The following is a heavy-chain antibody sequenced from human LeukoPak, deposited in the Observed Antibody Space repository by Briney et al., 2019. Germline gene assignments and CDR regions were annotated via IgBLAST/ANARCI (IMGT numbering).Heavy chain of an antibody. Sequence: PGGSLRLSCAASGFTFSSYAMHWVRQAPGKGLEYVSAISSNGGSTHYADSVKGRFTTSRDNSKNTLYLQMGSLRAEDMAVYYCARVGGYSNSPADYWGQGTLVTVSS. CDR3: ARVGGYSNSPADY. J-gene: IGHJ4*02. D-gene: IGHD5-12*01. CDR1: GFTFSSYA. V-gene: IGHV3-64*02. CDR2: ISSNGGST.